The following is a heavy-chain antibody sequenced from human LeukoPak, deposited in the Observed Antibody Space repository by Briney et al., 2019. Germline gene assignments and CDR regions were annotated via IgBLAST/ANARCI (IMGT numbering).Heavy chain of an antibody. CDR2: ISGSGGST. CDR3: AKDTSGSSSLGY. J-gene: IGHJ4*02. CDR1: GFTFSSYA. D-gene: IGHD6-6*01. Sequence: PGGSLRLSCAASGFTFSSYAMSWVRQAPGKGLEWDSAISGSGGSTYYADTVKGRFTISRDNSKNTLYLQMNSLRAEDTAVYYCAKDTSGSSSLGYWGQGTLVTVSS. V-gene: IGHV3-23*01.